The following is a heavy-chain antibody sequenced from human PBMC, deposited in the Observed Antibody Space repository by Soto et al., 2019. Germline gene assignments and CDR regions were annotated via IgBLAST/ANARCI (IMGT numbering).Heavy chain of an antibody. Sequence: QVQLVQSGAEVKKPGSSVKVSCKASGGTFSSYTISWVRQAPGQGLEWMGRIIPILGIANYAQKFQGRVTITADKSTSTAYRELSSLRSEDKAVYYWARANSYGSANWFDPWGQGTLVTVSS. D-gene: IGHD5-18*01. V-gene: IGHV1-69*02. CDR1: GGTFSSYT. CDR3: ARANSYGSANWFDP. CDR2: IIPILGIA. J-gene: IGHJ5*02.